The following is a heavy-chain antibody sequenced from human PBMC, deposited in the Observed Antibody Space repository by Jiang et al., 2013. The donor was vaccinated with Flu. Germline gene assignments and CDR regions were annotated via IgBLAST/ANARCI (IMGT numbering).Heavy chain of an antibody. CDR3: AAAPDVGDY. CDR2: ISYDGSNK. D-gene: IGHD6-25*01. V-gene: IGHV3-30-3*01. Sequence: GVVQPGRSLRLSCAASGFTFSSYAMHWVRQAPGKGLEWVAVISYDGSNKYYADSVKGRFTISRDNSKNTLYLQMNSLRAEDTAVYYCAAAPDVGDYWGQGTLVTVSS. J-gene: IGHJ4*02. CDR1: GFTFSSYA.